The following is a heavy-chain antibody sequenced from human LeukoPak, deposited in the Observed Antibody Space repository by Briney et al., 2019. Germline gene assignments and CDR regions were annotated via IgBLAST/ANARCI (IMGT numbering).Heavy chain of an antibody. J-gene: IGHJ4*02. CDR2: IYSGGST. CDR1: GFTVSSSY. Sequence: GGSLRLSCAASGFTVSSSYMSWVRQAPGKGLEWVSVIYSGGSTYYADSVKGRFTISRDNSKNTLYLQMNSLRAEDTAVYYCATEGQYYDSSGYPTWTFDSWGQGTLVTVSS. V-gene: IGHV3-66*02. CDR3: ATEGQYYDSSGYPTWTFDS. D-gene: IGHD3-22*01.